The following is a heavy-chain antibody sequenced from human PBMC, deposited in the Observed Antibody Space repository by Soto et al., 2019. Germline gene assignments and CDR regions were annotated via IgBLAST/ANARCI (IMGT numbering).Heavy chain of an antibody. Sequence: TWSITCPVSGGSDRSGGNYWRWVRENRRRGLEWIGKIFYSGKTYYRPSLKSRLNISVDTSKNQFSLNLSSVTAADTAVYYCARDRLMATAGTARQYFGLDVWRQGTTVT. CDR3: ARDRLMATAGTARQYFGLDV. D-gene: IGHD5-18*01. V-gene: IGHV4-31*03. CDR2: IFYSGKT. J-gene: IGHJ6*02. CDR1: GGSDRSGGNY.